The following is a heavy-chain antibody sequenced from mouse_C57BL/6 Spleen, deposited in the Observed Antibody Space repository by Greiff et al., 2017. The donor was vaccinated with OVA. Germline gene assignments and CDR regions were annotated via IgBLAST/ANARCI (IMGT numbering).Heavy chain of an antibody. J-gene: IGHJ2*01. CDR2: IYPGSGNT. V-gene: IGHV1-66*01. CDR3: ARGGTTVAPYYFDY. CDR1: GYSFTSYY. Sequence: VQLKESGPELVKPGASVKISCKASGYSFTSYYIHWVKQRPGQGLEWIGWIYPGSGNTKYNEKFKGKATLTADTSSSTAYMQLSSLTSEDSAVYYCARGGTTVAPYYFDYWGQGTTLTVSS. D-gene: IGHD1-1*01.